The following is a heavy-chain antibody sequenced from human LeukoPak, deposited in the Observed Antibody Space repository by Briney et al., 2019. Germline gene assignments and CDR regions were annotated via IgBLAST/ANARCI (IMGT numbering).Heavy chain of an antibody. D-gene: IGHD1-1*01. CDR3: ATTGIKYYYYGMDV. Sequence: ASVKVSCKASGYTFTSYDINWVRQATGQGLEWMGWMNPNSGNTGYAQKFQGRVTMTRNTSISTAYMGLSSLRSEDTAVYYCATTGIKYYYYGMDVWGQGTTVTVSS. V-gene: IGHV1-8*01. CDR2: MNPNSGNT. J-gene: IGHJ6*02. CDR1: GYTFTSYD.